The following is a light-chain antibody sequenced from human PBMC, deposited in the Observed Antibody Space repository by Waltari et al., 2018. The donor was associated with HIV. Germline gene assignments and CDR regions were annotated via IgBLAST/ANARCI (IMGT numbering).Light chain of an antibody. V-gene: IGLV2-8*01. CDR3: SSHAGSKVV. CDR1: SSDVGGYNY. J-gene: IGLJ2*01. CDR2: DVI. Sequence: QSALTQPPSASGSPGQSVTLSCTGTSSDVGGYNYVSWHQQHPGKAPKLMIYDVIKRPSGVPARVSVSKSGNTASLTVSGLQPEDEADDYCSSHAGSKVVFGGGTRLTVL.